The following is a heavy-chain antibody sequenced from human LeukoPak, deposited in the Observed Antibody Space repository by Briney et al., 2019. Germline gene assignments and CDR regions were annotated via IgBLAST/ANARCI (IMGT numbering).Heavy chain of an antibody. Sequence: GGSLRLSCAASGFSFSSFGFNWVRQAPGKGLEWISYISSSRRGIYYANSVRGRFTVSRENAKNSVFLEMSSLRAEDTAVYYCVHNWFDPWGQGTLVTVSS. V-gene: IGHV3-48*01. CDR1: GFSFSSFG. CDR3: VHNWFDP. J-gene: IGHJ5*02. CDR2: ISSSRRGI.